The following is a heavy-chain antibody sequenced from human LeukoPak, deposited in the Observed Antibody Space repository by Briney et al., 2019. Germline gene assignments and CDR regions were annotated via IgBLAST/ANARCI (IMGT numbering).Heavy chain of an antibody. CDR2: IYHSGST. V-gene: IGHV4-30-2*01. CDR1: GGSISSGGYY. Sequence: SQTLSLTCTVSGGSISSGGYYWSWIRQPPGKGLEWIGYIYHSGSTYYNPSLKSRVTISVDRSKNQFSLKLSSVTAADTAVYYCAREEVYCSSTSCHNWFDPWGQGTLVTVSS. J-gene: IGHJ5*02. D-gene: IGHD2-2*01. CDR3: AREEVYCSSTSCHNWFDP.